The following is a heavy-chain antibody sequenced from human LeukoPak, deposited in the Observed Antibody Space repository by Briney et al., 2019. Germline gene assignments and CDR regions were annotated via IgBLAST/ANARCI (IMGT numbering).Heavy chain of an antibody. CDR3: ARATGLYDFWSKPRPYYMDV. CDR1: GDSISLQY. D-gene: IGHD3-3*01. V-gene: IGHV4-59*11. Sequence: PSETLSLTCTVTGDSISLQYWNWIRQPPGKGLEWLGYISSSGNTNYHPSVNSRVTISRDTSKNQSSLKLSSVTAADTAVYYCARATGLYDFWSKPRPYYMDVWGKGTTVTVSS. CDR2: ISSSGNT. J-gene: IGHJ6*03.